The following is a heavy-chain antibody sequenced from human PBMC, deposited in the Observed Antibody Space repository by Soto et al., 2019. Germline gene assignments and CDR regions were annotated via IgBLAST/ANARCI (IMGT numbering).Heavy chain of an antibody. CDR3: ASDLTGNDYGRFDS. CDR2: IYYNGGT. CDR1: GGSVNSGSHY. D-gene: IGHD1-1*01. Sequence: SETLSLTCTVSGGSVNSGSHYWSWIRQSPGKGLEWIGYIYYNGGTNNNPSLKSRVTISVDKSKNQFSLRLSSVTAADTAVYYCASDLTGNDYGRFDSWGPGSLVTVYS. V-gene: IGHV4-61*01. J-gene: IGHJ4*02.